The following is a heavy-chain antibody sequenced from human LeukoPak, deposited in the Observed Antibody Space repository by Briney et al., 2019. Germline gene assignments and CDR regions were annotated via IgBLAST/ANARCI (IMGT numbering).Heavy chain of an antibody. V-gene: IGHV3-21*01. J-gene: IGHJ4*02. D-gene: IGHD6-13*01. Sequence: GGSLRLSCAASGFTFSSYSMNWVRQAPGKGLEWVSSISSSSSYIYYADSAKGRFTISRDNAKNSLYLQMNSLRAEDTAVYYCARDRSSSWSKGPFDYWGQGTLVTVSS. CDR3: ARDRSSSWSKGPFDY. CDR2: ISSSSSYI. CDR1: GFTFSSYS.